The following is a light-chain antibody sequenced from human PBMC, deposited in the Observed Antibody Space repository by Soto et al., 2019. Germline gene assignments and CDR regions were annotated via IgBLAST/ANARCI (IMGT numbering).Light chain of an antibody. V-gene: IGKV3-15*01. Sequence: EIVMTQSPATLSVSPGERATLSCRASQSVSSNLAWYQQQPGQVPRLLIYGASTRATGIPARFSGSGSGTEFTLTISSLQSEDFAVYYCQQYSNWLQTFGQGTKVEIK. J-gene: IGKJ1*01. CDR3: QQYSNWLQT. CDR1: QSVSSN. CDR2: GAS.